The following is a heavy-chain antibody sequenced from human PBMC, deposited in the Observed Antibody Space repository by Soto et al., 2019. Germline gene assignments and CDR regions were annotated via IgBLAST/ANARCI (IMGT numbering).Heavy chain of an antibody. D-gene: IGHD3-10*01. V-gene: IGHV5-51*01. CDR2: IYPGDSDT. CDR3: ARHTAGEGSGSNRAYYYYYYGMDV. J-gene: IGHJ6*02. CDR1: GYSFTSYW. Sequence: GESLKISCKGSGYSFTSYWIGWVRQMPGKGLEWMGIIYPGDSDTRYSPSFQGQVTISADKSISTAYLQWSSLKASDTAMYYCARHTAGEGSGSNRAYYYYYYGMDVWGQGTTVTVSS.